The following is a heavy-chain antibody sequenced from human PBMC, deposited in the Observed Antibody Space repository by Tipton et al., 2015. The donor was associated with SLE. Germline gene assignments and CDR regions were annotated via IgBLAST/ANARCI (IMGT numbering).Heavy chain of an antibody. Sequence: TLSLTCNVSGASISSSSYYWGWIRQPPGKGLEWIGTINYGGSTYCKSSLKSRVTMSKDTSKNQFSLNLSSVAAADTAVYYCAMKTVGTMIDYWGQGTLVTVSS. CDR3: AMKTVGTMIDY. CDR2: INYGGST. CDR1: GASISSSSYY. J-gene: IGHJ4*02. V-gene: IGHV4-39*07. D-gene: IGHD5-12*01.